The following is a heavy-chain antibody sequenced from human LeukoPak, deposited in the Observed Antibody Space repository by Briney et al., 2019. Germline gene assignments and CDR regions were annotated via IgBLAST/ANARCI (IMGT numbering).Heavy chain of an antibody. CDR1: GFSLRRYN. J-gene: IGHJ4*02. Sequence: GGSLRLSCGVSGFSLRRYNMNWIRQAPGKGLEWVACISSTSTYKYYADSVKGRFTISRDNAKNSMFLQMNSLGVEDTAIYYCARDDSSGTPYYFDSWGQGTLVTVSS. CDR3: ARDDSSGTPYYFDS. D-gene: IGHD3-10*01. CDR2: ISSTSTYK. V-gene: IGHV3-21*01.